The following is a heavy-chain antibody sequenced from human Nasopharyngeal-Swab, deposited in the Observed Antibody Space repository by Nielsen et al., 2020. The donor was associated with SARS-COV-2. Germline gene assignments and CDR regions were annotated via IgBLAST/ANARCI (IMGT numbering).Heavy chain of an antibody. Sequence: GAALKISCAASGFTFSSYSMNWVRQAPGKGLEWVSSISSSSSYIYYADSVKGRFTISRDNAKNSLYLQMNSLRAEDTAVYYCARNRQQGYYYGMDVWGQGTTVTVSS. J-gene: IGHJ6*02. CDR1: GFTFSSYS. CDR2: ISSSSSYI. CDR3: ARNRQQGYYYGMDV. D-gene: IGHD6-13*01. V-gene: IGHV3-21*01.